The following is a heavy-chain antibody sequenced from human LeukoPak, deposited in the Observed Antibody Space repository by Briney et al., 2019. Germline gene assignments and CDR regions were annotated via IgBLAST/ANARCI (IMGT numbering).Heavy chain of an antibody. Sequence: GGALRLSCAASQFIGSSYCMSWGRQAPGKGLEWVANIKQDGSEKKYVDSVKGRFTISRDNAKNSLDLQMNSLRAEGTAVYYCAKSCSGGSCYSGFNWFDPWGQGTLVTVSS. CDR2: IKQDGSEK. V-gene: IGHV3-7*03. CDR1: QFIGSSYC. CDR3: AKSCSGGSCYSGFNWFDP. J-gene: IGHJ5*02. D-gene: IGHD2-15*01.